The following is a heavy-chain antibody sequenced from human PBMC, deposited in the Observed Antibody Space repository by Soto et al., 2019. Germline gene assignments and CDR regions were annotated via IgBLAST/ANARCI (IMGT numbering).Heavy chain of an antibody. J-gene: IGHJ5*02. CDR1: GFTFSSYW. Sequence: GGSLRLSCAASGFTFSSYWMHWVRQAPGKGLVWVSRINSDGSSTSYADSVKGRFTISRDNAKNTLYLQMNSLRAEDTAVYYCARDQGLREMATIDRFDPWGQGTLVTVSS. CDR2: INSDGSST. V-gene: IGHV3-74*01. CDR3: ARDQGLREMATIDRFDP. D-gene: IGHD5-12*01.